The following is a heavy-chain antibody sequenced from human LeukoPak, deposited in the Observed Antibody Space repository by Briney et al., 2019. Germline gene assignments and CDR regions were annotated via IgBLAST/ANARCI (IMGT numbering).Heavy chain of an antibody. D-gene: IGHD3-10*01. CDR1: GFTFRSYW. V-gene: IGHV3-7*01. Sequence: PGGSLRLSCAASGFTFRSYWMTWVRQSPGKGLEWVANIKQDGSETYHVGSVKGRFTISRDNAKDSLYLEMNSLRAEDTAVYYCARGGQAGTGDLWGQGTLVTVSS. CDR2: IKQDGSET. CDR3: ARGGQAGTGDL. J-gene: IGHJ5*02.